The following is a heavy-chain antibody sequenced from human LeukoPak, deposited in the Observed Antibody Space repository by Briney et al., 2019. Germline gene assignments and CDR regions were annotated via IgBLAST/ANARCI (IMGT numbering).Heavy chain of an antibody. J-gene: IGHJ4*02. CDR3: ARTIRARPNNGRFSYYFDY. Sequence: GGSLRLSCAASGFTFSSYEMNWVRQAPGKGLEWVSSISSSSTNTYYADSVKGRFAISRDNAKNSLYIQMSGLTAEDTAVYYCARTIRARPNNGRFSYYFDYWGQGILVIVSS. CDR1: GFTFSSYE. V-gene: IGHV3-21*04. D-gene: IGHD1-26*01. CDR2: ISSSSTNT.